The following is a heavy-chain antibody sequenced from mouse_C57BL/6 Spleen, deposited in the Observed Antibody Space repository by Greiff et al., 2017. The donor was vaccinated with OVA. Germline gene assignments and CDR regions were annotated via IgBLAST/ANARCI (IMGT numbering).Heavy chain of an antibody. CDR1: GFSFNTYA. CDR2: IRSKSNNYAT. D-gene: IGHD2-5*01. CDR3: LRHIRYYSNYDAMDY. Sequence: EVQLVESGGGLVQPKGSLKLSCAASGFSFNTYAMNWVRQAPGKGLEWVARIRSKSNNYATYYADSVKDRFTISRDDSESMLYLQMNNLKTEDTAMYYCLRHIRYYSNYDAMDYWGQGTSVTVSS. J-gene: IGHJ4*01. V-gene: IGHV10-1*01.